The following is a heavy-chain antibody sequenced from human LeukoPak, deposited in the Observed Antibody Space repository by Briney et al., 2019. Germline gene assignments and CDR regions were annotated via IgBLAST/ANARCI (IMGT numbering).Heavy chain of an antibody. CDR2: IIPILGIA. V-gene: IGHV1-69*04. CDR3: ARGRIAAAVSLDY. Sequence: ASVKVSCRASGGTFSSYAISWVRQAPGQGLEWMGRIIPILGIANYAQKFQGRVTITADKSTSTAYMELSSLRSEDTAVYYCARGRIAAAVSLDYWGQGTLVTVSS. J-gene: IGHJ4*02. D-gene: IGHD6-13*01. CDR1: GGTFSSYA.